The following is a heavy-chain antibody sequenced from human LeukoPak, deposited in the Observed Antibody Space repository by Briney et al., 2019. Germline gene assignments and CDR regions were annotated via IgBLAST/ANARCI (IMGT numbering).Heavy chain of an antibody. Sequence: PGGSLRLSCAASGFTFSSYEMNWVRQAPGKGLEWVAVISYDGSNKYYADSVKGRFTISRDNSKNTLYLQMDSLRAEDTAVYYCSYTLDYWGQGTLVTVSS. V-gene: IGHV3-30*03. CDR3: SYTLDY. CDR2: ISYDGSNK. J-gene: IGHJ4*02. CDR1: GFTFSSYE. D-gene: IGHD2-15*01.